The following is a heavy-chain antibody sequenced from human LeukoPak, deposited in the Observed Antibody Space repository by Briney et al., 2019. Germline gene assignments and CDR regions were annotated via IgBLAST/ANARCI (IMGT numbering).Heavy chain of an antibody. CDR2: ISSSSSYM. CDR1: GFTFSSYA. Sequence: GSLRLSCAASGFTFSSYAMHWVRQAPGKGLEWVSSISSSSSYMYYADSVKGRFTISRDNSKNTLYLQMNSLRAEDTAVYYCAKDPRRYSRTGGYFDYWGQGTLVTVSS. V-gene: IGHV3-21*01. CDR3: AKDPRRYSRTGGYFDY. D-gene: IGHD6-13*01. J-gene: IGHJ4*02.